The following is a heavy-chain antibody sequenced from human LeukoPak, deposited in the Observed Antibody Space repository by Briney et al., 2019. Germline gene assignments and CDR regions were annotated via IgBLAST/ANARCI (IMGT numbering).Heavy chain of an antibody. V-gene: IGHV4-39*01. CDR2: VYRSGSS. Sequence: PSETLSLTCTVSGDSITTSSNYWGWIRQLPGQGLEWIGSVYRSGSSYYNPSLNNRVSISVDTSKNQFTLNLTSVTAADTAVYYCARRGTSGWAYYFDFWGQGSLLTVSS. CDR3: ARRGTSGWAYYFDF. CDR1: GDSITTSSNY. D-gene: IGHD6-19*01. J-gene: IGHJ4*02.